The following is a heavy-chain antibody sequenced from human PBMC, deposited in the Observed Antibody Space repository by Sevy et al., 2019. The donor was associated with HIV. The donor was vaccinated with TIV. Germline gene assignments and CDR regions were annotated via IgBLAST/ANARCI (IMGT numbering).Heavy chain of an antibody. D-gene: IGHD3-3*01. V-gene: IGHV3-7*01. Sequence: GGSLRLSCAASGFTFSSYWMSWVRQAPGKGLEWVANIKQDGSEKYYVDSVKGRFTISRDNAKNSLYLQMNTLRAEDTAVYYCARDGPIWSDSPNWFDPWGQGTLVTVSS. J-gene: IGHJ5*02. CDR1: GFTFSSYW. CDR2: IKQDGSEK. CDR3: ARDGPIWSDSPNWFDP.